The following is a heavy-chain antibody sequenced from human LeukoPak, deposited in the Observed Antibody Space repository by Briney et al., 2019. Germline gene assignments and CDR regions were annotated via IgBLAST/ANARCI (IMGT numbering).Heavy chain of an antibody. Sequence: SETLSLTCAVSGGSISSTNWWSWVRQPPGKGLEWIGEIYHRGSTNYNPSLKSRVTISVDKSKNHFSLKLSSVTAADTAVYYCARDGVMGYSSSSGVAYAFDIWGQGTMVTVSS. CDR1: GGSISSTNW. CDR2: IYHRGST. D-gene: IGHD6-6*01. J-gene: IGHJ3*02. V-gene: IGHV4-4*02. CDR3: ARDGVMGYSSSSGVAYAFDI.